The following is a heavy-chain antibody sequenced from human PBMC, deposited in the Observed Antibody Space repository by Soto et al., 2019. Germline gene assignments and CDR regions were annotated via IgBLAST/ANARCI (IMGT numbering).Heavy chain of an antibody. CDR2: IYYSGST. D-gene: IGHD3-10*01. Sequence: SETLYLTCTVSGGSIRNYYWSWIRQPPGKGLKWIGHIYYSGSTTYNPSLKSRITISVDTSKNQFSLKLTSVTAADTAIYYCARHQNSGRYPRDFWGQGTLVTVS. CDR3: ARHQNSGRYPRDF. J-gene: IGHJ4*02. CDR1: GGSIRNYY. V-gene: IGHV4-59*08.